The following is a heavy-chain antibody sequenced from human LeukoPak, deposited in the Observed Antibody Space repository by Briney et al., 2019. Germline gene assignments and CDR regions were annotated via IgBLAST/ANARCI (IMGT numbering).Heavy chain of an antibody. V-gene: IGHV1-2*04. Sequence: ASVKVSCKASGYKFNDYYIHWVRQAPGQGLEWLGWINPNSGSTNYAQKFQGWVTMTRDTSISTAYMELSRLRSDDTAVYYCARNYYGSGSYRDFDYWGQGTLVTVSS. J-gene: IGHJ4*02. D-gene: IGHD3-10*01. CDR1: GYKFNDYY. CDR2: INPNSGST. CDR3: ARNYYGSGSYRDFDY.